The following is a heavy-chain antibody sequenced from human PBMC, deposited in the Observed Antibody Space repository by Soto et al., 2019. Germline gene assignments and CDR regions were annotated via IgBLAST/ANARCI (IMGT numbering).Heavy chain of an antibody. D-gene: IGHD3-16*01. CDR3: TRDGAGEIRWFDP. Sequence: GGSLRLSCATSGVAVTSNYMTWVRQAPGKGLEWVGFIRAKAFGGTAEYAASVNGRFTILRDDSKNIAYLQMDSPETEDTAVYYCTRDGAGEIRWFDPWGQGTLVTVSS. V-gene: IGHV3-49*04. CDR1: GVAVTSNY. CDR2: IRAKAFGGTA. J-gene: IGHJ5*02.